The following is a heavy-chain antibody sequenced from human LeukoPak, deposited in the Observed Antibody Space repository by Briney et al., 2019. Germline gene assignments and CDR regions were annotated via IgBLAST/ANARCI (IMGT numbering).Heavy chain of an antibody. CDR2: ISGSGDNT. CDR3: AKGSYYDSSGSFYFDY. J-gene: IGHJ4*02. V-gene: IGHV3-23*01. Sequence: GGSLRLSCAASGFTFSSSAMSWVRQAPGKGLEWVSGISGSGDNTYYADSVKGRFTISRDNSKNTLYVQVNSLGTEDTAAYYCAKGSYYDSSGSFYFDYWGQGTLVTVSS. CDR1: GFTFSSSA. D-gene: IGHD3-22*01.